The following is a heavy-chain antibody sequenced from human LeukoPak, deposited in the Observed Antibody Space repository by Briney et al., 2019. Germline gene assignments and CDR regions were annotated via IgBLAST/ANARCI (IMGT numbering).Heavy chain of an antibody. J-gene: IGHJ4*02. Sequence: QPGRSLRLSCAASGFTFSNYAMYWVRQAPGKGLEWVAVISYDGSNRYYADSVKGRFTISRDNSKNTLYLQMNSLRVEDTAVYYCAKAVRGYSSSSDYWGQGTLVTVSS. D-gene: IGHD6-13*01. V-gene: IGHV3-30-3*01. CDR3: AKAVRGYSSSSDY. CDR2: ISYDGSNR. CDR1: GFTFSNYA.